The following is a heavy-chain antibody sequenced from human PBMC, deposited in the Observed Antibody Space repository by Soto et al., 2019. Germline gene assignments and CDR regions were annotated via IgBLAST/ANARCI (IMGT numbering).Heavy chain of an antibody. J-gene: IGHJ4*02. CDR2: IFYSGAF. D-gene: IGHD3-3*01. V-gene: IGHV4-31*03. CDR1: GGSISSDSSY. Sequence: SETLSLTCTVSGGSISSDSSYWSWIRQRPGMGLEWIGYIFYSGAFYYTPSLRGRVMILADTSKNHFTLRLSSVTAADTAVYYCARASETPSIFGVALTYFFDSWGQGTQVTVSS. CDR3: ARASETPSIFGVALTYFFDS.